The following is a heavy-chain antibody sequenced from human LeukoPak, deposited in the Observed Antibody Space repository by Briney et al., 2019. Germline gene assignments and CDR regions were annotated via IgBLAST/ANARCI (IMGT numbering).Heavy chain of an antibody. CDR2: ISSTTTYI. J-gene: IGHJ6*02. V-gene: IGHV3-21*01. CDR3: ARDMVLPGDQGYYYYGMDV. CDR1: GFTFNHYT. Sequence: PGGSLRLSCAASGFTFNHYTMNWVRQAPGKGLEWVASISSTTTYIYYADSVKGRFTISRDNAKNTLYLQMNSLRAEDTAVYYCARDMVLPGDQGYYYYGMDVWGQGTTVTVSS. D-gene: IGHD7-27*01.